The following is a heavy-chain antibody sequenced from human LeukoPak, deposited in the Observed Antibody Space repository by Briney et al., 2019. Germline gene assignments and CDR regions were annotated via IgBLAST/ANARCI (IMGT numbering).Heavy chain of an antibody. CDR3: ASRLWFGDRTQSDAFDI. J-gene: IGHJ3*02. D-gene: IGHD3-10*01. V-gene: IGHV4-39*07. Sequence: SETLSLTCTVPGGSISSSSYYWGWIRQPPGKGLEWIGSIYYSGSTYYNPSLKSRVTISVDTSKNQFSLKLSSVTAADTAVYYCASRLWFGDRTQSDAFDIWGQGTMVTVSS. CDR1: GGSISSSSYY. CDR2: IYYSGST.